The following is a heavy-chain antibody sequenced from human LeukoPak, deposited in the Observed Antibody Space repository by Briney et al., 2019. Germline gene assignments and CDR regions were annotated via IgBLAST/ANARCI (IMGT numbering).Heavy chain of an antibody. J-gene: IGHJ3*02. CDR1: GGSISSGAYY. D-gene: IGHD2-2*01. CDR2: IYHSGST. V-gene: IGHV4-30-2*01. Sequence: PSETLSLTCTVSGGSISSGAYYWSWIRQPPGKGLEWIGYIYHSGSTYYNPSLKSRVTISVDRSKNQFSLKLSSVTAADTAVYYCRVVPAAIWAPGAFDIWGQGTMVTVSS. CDR3: RVVPAAIWAPGAFDI.